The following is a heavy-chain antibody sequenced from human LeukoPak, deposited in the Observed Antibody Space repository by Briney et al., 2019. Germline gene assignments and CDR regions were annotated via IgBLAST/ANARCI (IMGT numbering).Heavy chain of an antibody. V-gene: IGHV1-2*02. J-gene: IGHJ4*02. CDR1: GYTFTGYY. Sequence: ASVKVSCKASGYTFTGYYMHWVRRAPGQGLEWMGWINPNSGYTNYAQKFQDRVTMTRDTSISTAYMELARLRFDDTAVYYCARGPLSYFDYWGQGTLVTVSS. CDR3: ARGPLSYFDY. CDR2: INPNSGYT.